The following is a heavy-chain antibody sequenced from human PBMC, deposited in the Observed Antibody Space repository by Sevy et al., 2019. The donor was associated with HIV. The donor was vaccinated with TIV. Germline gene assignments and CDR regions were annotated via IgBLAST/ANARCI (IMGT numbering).Heavy chain of an antibody. CDR2: ISSSSSYI. D-gene: IGHD2-21*01. J-gene: IGHJ4*02. CDR1: GFTFSSYS. Sequence: GGSLRLSCAASGFTFSSYSMNWVRQAPGKGLEWVSSISSSSSYIYYAASVKGRFTISRDNAKISLYLQMNSLRAEDTAVYYCARDSVYCGGDCYVDYWGQGTLVTVSS. V-gene: IGHV3-21*01. CDR3: ARDSVYCGGDCYVDY.